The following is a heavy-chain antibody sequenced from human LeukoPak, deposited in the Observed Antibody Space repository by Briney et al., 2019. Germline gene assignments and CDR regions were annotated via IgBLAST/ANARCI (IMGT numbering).Heavy chain of an antibody. CDR1: GGSISSSSYY. D-gene: IGHD2-15*01. J-gene: IGHJ4*02. Sequence: SETLSLTCTVSGGSISSSSYYWGWIRQPPGKGLEWIGSIYYSGSTYYNPSLKSRVTISVDTSKNQFSLKLSSVTAADTAVYYCARVLPYYFDYWGQGTLVTVSS. V-gene: IGHV4-39*07. CDR3: ARVLPYYFDY. CDR2: IYYSGST.